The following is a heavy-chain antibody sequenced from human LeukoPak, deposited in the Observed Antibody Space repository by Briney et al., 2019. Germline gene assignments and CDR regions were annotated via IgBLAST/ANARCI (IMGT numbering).Heavy chain of an antibody. V-gene: IGHV1-69*01. D-gene: IGHD6-13*01. CDR1: GGTFSSYA. CDR2: IIPIFGTA. J-gene: IGHJ4*02. Sequence: GSAVKVSCKASGGTFSSYAISWVRQAPGQGLEWMGGIIPIFGTANYAQKFQGRVTITADESTSTAYMELSSLRSEDTAVYYCAREWIAAAGQQSTRGDYCGQGTLVTVSS. CDR3: AREWIAAAGQQSTRGDY.